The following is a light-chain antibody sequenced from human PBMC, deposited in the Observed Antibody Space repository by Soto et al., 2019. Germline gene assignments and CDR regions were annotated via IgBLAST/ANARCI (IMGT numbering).Light chain of an antibody. CDR1: QSVSNTY. V-gene: IGKV3-20*01. J-gene: IGKJ5*01. CDR2: DTS. CDR3: QQYGTSEII. Sequence: IVLTQSPGTLSLSPGERATLSCRTSQSVSNTYVAWHQQKPGQAPRLLIYDTSSRVTGIPDRFSGSGSGTDFTLTISRLEPEDFAVFYCQQYGTSEIIFGQGTRLE.